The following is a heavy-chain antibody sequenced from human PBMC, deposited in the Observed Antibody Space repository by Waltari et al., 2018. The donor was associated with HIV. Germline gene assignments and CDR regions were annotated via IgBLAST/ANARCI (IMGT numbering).Heavy chain of an antibody. CDR1: GGSISSYY. CDR2: IYIRGST. D-gene: IGHD3-10*01. Sequence: QVQLQESGPGLVKPSETLSLTCTVSGGSISSYYWSWIRQPAGKGLEWIGQIYIRGSTNHSPSLKSRVTMSLDASKNLFSLKMRSVTAADTAVDYCERENILLLFGESYYNYYGMDVWGQGTTVTVSS. CDR3: ERENILLLFGESYYNYYGMDV. J-gene: IGHJ6*02. V-gene: IGHV4-4*07.